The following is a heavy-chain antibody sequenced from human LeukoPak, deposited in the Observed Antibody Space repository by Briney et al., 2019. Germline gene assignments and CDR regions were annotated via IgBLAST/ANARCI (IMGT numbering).Heavy chain of an antibody. CDR1: GFTFSSYA. CDR3: ARDLEKRPDY. D-gene: IGHD5-24*01. V-gene: IGHV3-30-3*01. Sequence: GGSLRLSCAASGFTFSSYAMHWVRQAPGKGLEWVAVISYDGSNKYYADSVKGRFTISRDNTKNTLYLQLNSLRAEDTAVYYCARDLEKRPDYWGQGTLVIVSS. CDR2: ISYDGSNK. J-gene: IGHJ4*02.